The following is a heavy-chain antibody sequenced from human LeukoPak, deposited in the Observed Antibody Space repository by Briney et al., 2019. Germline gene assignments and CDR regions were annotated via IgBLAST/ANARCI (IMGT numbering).Heavy chain of an antibody. J-gene: IGHJ4*02. D-gene: IGHD3-10*01. Sequence: GESLKISCKGSGYSFTSYWIGWARQMPGKGLEWMEIIYPGDSDTRYSPSFQGQVTISADKSISTAYLQWSSLKASDTAMYYCARRDYYGSGSYYIYYWGQGTLVTVSS. V-gene: IGHV5-51*01. CDR2: IYPGDSDT. CDR1: GYSFTSYW. CDR3: ARRDYYGSGSYYIYY.